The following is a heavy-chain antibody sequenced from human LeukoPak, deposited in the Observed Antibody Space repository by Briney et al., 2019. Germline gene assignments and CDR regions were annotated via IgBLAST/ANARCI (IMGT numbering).Heavy chain of an antibody. CDR1: GFTFSNYA. V-gene: IGHV3-23*01. J-gene: IGHJ4*02. CDR3: AKRSSTSSGYFDF. CDR2: IFGSGTPT. D-gene: IGHD3-22*01. Sequence: PGGSLRLSCAASGFTFSNYAMSWVRQAPGKGLEWVSTIFGSGTPTHYADSVKDRITISRDNSKNTLDLQMNSLRAEDTAKYYCAKRSSTSSGYFDFWGRGTLVTVSS.